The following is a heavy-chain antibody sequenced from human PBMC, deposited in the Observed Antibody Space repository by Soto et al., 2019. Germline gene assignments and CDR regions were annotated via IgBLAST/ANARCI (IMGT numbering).Heavy chain of an antibody. V-gene: IGHV4-39*01. Sequence: SETLSLTCTVSGGSISSSSYYWGWIRQPPEKGLEWIGSIYYSGSTYYNPSLKSRVTISVDTSKNQFSLKLSSVTAADTAVYYCARHSQGSGSYFSSDYYYGMDVWGQGTTVTVSS. D-gene: IGHD1-26*01. CDR1: GGSISSSSYY. CDR3: ARHSQGSGSYFSSDYYYGMDV. J-gene: IGHJ6*02. CDR2: IYYSGST.